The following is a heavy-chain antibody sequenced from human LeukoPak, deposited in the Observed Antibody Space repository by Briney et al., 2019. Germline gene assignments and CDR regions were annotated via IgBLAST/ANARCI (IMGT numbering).Heavy chain of an antibody. CDR3: ARDRDCTPRAVNYMDV. V-gene: IGHV6-1*01. D-gene: IGHD2-21*02. CDR1: GDSVSSNSAA. J-gene: IGHJ6*03. Sequence: QTLSLTCAISGDSVSSNSAAWNWIRQSPSGGLEWLGRTYYRSKWYYNYALSVKSRITINPDTSKNQFSLQLNSVTPEDTAVYYCARDRDCTPRAVNYMDVWGKGTTVTVSS. CDR2: TYYRSKWYY.